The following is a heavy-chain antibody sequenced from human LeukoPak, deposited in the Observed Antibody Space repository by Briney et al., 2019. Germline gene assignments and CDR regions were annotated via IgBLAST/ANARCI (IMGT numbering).Heavy chain of an antibody. V-gene: IGHV4-4*09. Sequence: SETLSLTCTVSRGSISSYYWSWIRQPPGKGLEWIGYIYTRGSTNYNPSLKSRVTISVDTSKNQFSLKLNSMTAADTAVYYCARSYSSSSYFDYWGQGTLVTVSS. CDR1: RGSISSYY. CDR2: IYTRGST. CDR3: ARSYSSSSYFDY. J-gene: IGHJ4*02. D-gene: IGHD6-6*01.